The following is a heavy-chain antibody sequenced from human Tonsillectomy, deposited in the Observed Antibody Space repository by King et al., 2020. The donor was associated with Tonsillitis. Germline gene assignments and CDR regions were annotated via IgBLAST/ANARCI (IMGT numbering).Heavy chain of an antibody. D-gene: IGHD2-21*01. CDR3: SLLQAYYMDV. Sequence: QLVQSGAEVKKPGSSVKVSCESSGGTFSNYVINWVRQAPGQGLEWMGGIIPVFDTTYYAQNFQGRVTITADESTSTAYMELSSLTSEDTAVYYCSLLQAYYMDVWGKGTTVTVST. V-gene: IGHV1-69*01. CDR1: GGTFSNYV. J-gene: IGHJ6*04. CDR2: IIPVFDTT.